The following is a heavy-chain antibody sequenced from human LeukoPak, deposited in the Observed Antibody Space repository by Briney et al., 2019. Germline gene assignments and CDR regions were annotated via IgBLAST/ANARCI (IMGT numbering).Heavy chain of an antibody. CDR2: MNIDGSEK. D-gene: IGHD1-26*01. CDR3: ARDPVEWELLLDY. Sequence: GGSLRLSCAASGFTFSSYWMGWVRQAPGKRLEWMANMNIDGSEKYYADSAKGRFTISRDNARNSVYLQMNSLRVEDTAVYYCARDPVEWELLLDYWGQGTLVTVSS. V-gene: IGHV3-7*01. CDR1: GFTFSSYW. J-gene: IGHJ4*02.